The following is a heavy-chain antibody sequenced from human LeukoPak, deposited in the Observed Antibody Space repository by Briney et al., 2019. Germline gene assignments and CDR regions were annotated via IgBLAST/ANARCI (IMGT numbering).Heavy chain of an antibody. Sequence: PSETLSLTCTVSGGSISSSSYYWGWIRQPPGKGLEWIGSIYYSGSTYYNPSLKSRVTISVDTSKNQFSLKLSSVTAADTAVYYCASEADSGSYSGLFAEFDYWGQGTLVTVSS. D-gene: IGHD1-26*01. CDR2: IYYSGST. V-gene: IGHV4-39*01. J-gene: IGHJ4*02. CDR1: GGSISSSSYY. CDR3: ASEADSGSYSGLFAEFDY.